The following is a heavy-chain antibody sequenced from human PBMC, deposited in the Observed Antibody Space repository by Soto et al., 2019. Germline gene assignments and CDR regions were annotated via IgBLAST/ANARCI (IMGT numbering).Heavy chain of an antibody. CDR3: ARGSGIAVAGEEDY. V-gene: IGHV3-30-3*01. CDR2: ISYDGSNK. CDR1: GFTFSSYA. D-gene: IGHD6-19*01. Sequence: VQLLESGGGLVQPGGSLRLSCAASGFTFSSYAMSWVRQAPGKGLEWVAVISYDGSNKYYADSVKGRFTISRDNSKNTLYLQMNSLRAEDTAVYYCARGSGIAVAGEEDYWGQGTLVTVSS. J-gene: IGHJ4*02.